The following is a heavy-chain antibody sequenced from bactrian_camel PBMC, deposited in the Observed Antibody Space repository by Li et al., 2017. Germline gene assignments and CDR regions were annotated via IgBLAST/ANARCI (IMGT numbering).Heavy chain of an antibody. CDR3: TARYEFGLGACRGVGGLGF. D-gene: IGHD1*01. Sequence: HVQLVESGGGSVQAGGSLRLSCAASGYTYNRNCMAWFRQAPGQEREGVAAIDTGDGSTYYLNSVEGRFTISKDDRKNILYLQMNSLTPGDTAMYYCTARYEFGLGACRGVGGLGFWGQG. CDR2: IDTGDGST. V-gene: IGHV3S1*01. CDR1: GYTYNRNC. J-gene: IGHJ6*01.